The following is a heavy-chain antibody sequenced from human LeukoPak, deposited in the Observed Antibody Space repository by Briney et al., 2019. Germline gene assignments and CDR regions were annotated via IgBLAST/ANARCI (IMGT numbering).Heavy chain of an antibody. J-gene: IGHJ4*02. D-gene: IGHD6-13*01. V-gene: IGHV3-48*03. CDR1: GFIFNIYE. CDR3: ARGAAARQIAAAGY. Sequence: GSLRPSCAASGFIFNIYEMNWVRQAPGKGLEWVSYISSSGSTIYYADSVKGRFTISRDNAKNSLYLQMNSLRTEDTAVYYCARGAAARQIAAAGYWGQGDLVSVSS. CDR2: ISSSGSTI.